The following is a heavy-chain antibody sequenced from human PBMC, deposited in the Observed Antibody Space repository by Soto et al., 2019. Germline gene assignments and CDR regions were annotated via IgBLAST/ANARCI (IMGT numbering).Heavy chain of an antibody. V-gene: IGHV3-48*02. Sequence: GGSLRLSCVTSGFTFKSYSMNWARQAPGKGLEWVSYISSSPISVYYADSVKGRFTISRDNAKNSLYLQMNSLRDEDTAVYYCARGLVETINYYAMGVWGQGTTVTVSS. CDR3: ARGLVETINYYAMGV. CDR1: GFTFKSYS. CDR2: ISSSPISV. D-gene: IGHD1-20*01. J-gene: IGHJ6*02.